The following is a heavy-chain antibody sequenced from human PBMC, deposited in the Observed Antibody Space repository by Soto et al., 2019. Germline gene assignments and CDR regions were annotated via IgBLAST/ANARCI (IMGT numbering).Heavy chain of an antibody. J-gene: IGHJ1*01. Sequence: EVQLVESGGGLVQPGGSPRLSCAASGFTVSSNYMSWVRQAPGKGLEWVSVIYSGGSTYYADSVKGRFTISRDNSKNTLYLQMNSLRAEDTAVYYCARYEPRYSSSQYFQHWGQGTLVTVSS. CDR2: IYSGGST. CDR1: GFTVSSNY. V-gene: IGHV3-66*01. CDR3: ARYEPRYSSSQYFQH. D-gene: IGHD6-13*01.